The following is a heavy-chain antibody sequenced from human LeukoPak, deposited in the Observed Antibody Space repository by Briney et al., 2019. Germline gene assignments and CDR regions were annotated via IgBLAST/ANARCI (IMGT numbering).Heavy chain of an antibody. V-gene: IGHV3-21*01. J-gene: IGHJ6*02. Sequence: GGSLRLSCAASGFTFSSYWMSWVRQAPGKGLEWVSSISSSSSYIYYADSVKGRFTISRDNAKNSLYLQMNSLRAEDTAVYYCAREGYYDSSGYGSPKLYYYYGMDVWGQGTTVTVSS. CDR2: ISSSSSYI. CDR1: GFTFSSYW. D-gene: IGHD3-22*01. CDR3: AREGYYDSSGYGSPKLYYYYGMDV.